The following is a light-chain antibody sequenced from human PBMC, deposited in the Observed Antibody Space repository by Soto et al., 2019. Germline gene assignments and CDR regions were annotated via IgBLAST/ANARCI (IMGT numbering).Light chain of an antibody. J-gene: IGKJ1*01. Sequence: DIQMTQSPSSLSASVSERVTLTCRASQSVRSYLTWYKQKPGKAPKLLIFAASSLQSGTPSRFSGSGSGTDFTLTISTLKPEDFATYYCQQSYSTPWTFGQGTKVDI. CDR1: QSVRSY. CDR2: AAS. V-gene: IGKV1-39*01. CDR3: QQSYSTPWT.